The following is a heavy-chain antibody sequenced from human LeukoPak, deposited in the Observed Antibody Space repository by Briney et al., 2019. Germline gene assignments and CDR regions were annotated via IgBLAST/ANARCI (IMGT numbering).Heavy chain of an antibody. J-gene: IGHJ4*02. CDR1: GYTFTSYY. D-gene: IGHD2-2*02. Sequence: ASVKVSCEASGYTFTSYYMHWARQAPGQGLEWMGIINPSGGSTSYAQKFQGRVTMTRDTSTSTVYMELSSLRSEDTAVYYCARDIVVVPAAIGGLDYWGQGTLVTVSS. CDR2: INPSGGST. V-gene: IGHV1-46*01. CDR3: ARDIVVVPAAIGGLDY.